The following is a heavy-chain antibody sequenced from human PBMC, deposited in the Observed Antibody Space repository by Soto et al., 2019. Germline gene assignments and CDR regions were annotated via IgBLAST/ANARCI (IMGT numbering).Heavy chain of an antibody. CDR1: GATFSSFA. J-gene: IGHJ4*02. CDR3: ASPLKWSGYYIAFDY. D-gene: IGHD3-3*01. V-gene: IGHV1-69*13. Sequence: SVKVSCKASGATFSSFAFSWVRQAPGQGLEWMGVIIPIFDTIKFAQKFQGRVTFTADESTGTAYMELSSLTSEDTAVYYCASPLKWSGYYIAFDYWGQGTLVTVPQ. CDR2: IIPIFDTI.